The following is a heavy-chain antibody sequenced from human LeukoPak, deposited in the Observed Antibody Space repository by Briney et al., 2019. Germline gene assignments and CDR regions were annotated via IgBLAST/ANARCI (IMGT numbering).Heavy chain of an antibody. Sequence: GGSLRLSCAASGFTVSSNYMSWVRQAPGKGLEWVSVIYSGGSTYYADSVKGRFTISRDNSKNTLYLQMNSLRAEDTAVYYCAKDKGLGGGYYFDYWGQGTLVTVSS. D-gene: IGHD1-26*01. CDR1: GFTVSSNY. CDR3: AKDKGLGGGYYFDY. J-gene: IGHJ4*02. CDR2: IYSGGST. V-gene: IGHV3-66*01.